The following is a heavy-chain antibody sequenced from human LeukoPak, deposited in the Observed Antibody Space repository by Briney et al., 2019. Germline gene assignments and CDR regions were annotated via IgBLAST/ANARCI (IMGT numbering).Heavy chain of an antibody. Sequence: SETLSLTCTVSGDSFNSATFYWAWIRQSPGKGLELIGYTYNRGNTYYNPSLNSRVTISVDTSKNQFSLKLRSVTAADSAVYYCARDFWAATGAFEIWGQGASVTVS. CDR2: TYNRGNT. CDR1: GDSFNSATFY. D-gene: IGHD3/OR15-3a*01. CDR3: ARDFWAATGAFEI. J-gene: IGHJ3*02. V-gene: IGHV4-61*01.